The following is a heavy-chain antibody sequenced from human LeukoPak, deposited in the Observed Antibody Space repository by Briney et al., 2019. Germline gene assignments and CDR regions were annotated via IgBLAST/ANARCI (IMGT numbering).Heavy chain of an antibody. V-gene: IGHV3-23*01. J-gene: IGHJ6*02. Sequence: GGSLRLPCAASGFTFSSYAMSWVRQAPGKGLEWVSGISGSGGSTYYADSVKGRFTSSRDNSKNTLYLQMNSLRAEDTAVYHCAKDLSSVYYYDSSGYSRGGDYYYGMDVWGQGTTVTVSS. D-gene: IGHD3-22*01. CDR1: GFTFSSYA. CDR3: AKDLSSVYYYDSSGYSRGGDYYYGMDV. CDR2: ISGSGGST.